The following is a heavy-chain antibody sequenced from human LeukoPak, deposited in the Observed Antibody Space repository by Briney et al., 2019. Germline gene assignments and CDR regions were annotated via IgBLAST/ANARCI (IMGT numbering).Heavy chain of an antibody. CDR3: AKDLDYGNSLPDY. J-gene: IGHJ4*02. Sequence: GRSLRLSCAASGFTFSSYGMHWVRQAPGKGLEWVAVISYDGSNKYYADSVKGRFTISRDNSKNTLYLQMNSLRAEDTAVYYCAKDLDYGNSLPDYWGQGTLVTVSS. D-gene: IGHD4-17*01. V-gene: IGHV3-30*18. CDR1: GFTFSSYG. CDR2: ISYDGSNK.